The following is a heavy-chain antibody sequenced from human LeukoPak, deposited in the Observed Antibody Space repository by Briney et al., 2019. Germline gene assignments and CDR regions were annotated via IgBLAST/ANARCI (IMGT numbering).Heavy chain of an antibody. CDR1: GYTFTSYG. CDR2: ISAYNGNT. CDR3: ARVEGIVLMVYAPLGFDY. D-gene: IGHD2-8*01. V-gene: IGHV1-18*01. J-gene: IGHJ4*02. Sequence: ASVKVSCKASGYTFTSYGISWVRQAPGQGLEWMGWISAYNGNTNYAQKLQGRVTMTTDTSTSTAYMELRSLRSDDTAVYYCARVEGIVLMVYAPLGFDYWGQGTLVTVSS.